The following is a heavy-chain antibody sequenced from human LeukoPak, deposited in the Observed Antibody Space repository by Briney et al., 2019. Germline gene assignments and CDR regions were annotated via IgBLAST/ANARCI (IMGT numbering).Heavy chain of an antibody. CDR1: GFTFDHYS. CDR3: AKDGKNYFDY. Sequence: GGSLRLSCAASGFTFDHYSMHWVRQAPGKGLEWVSLISWDGGSTYYADSVKGRFTISRDNSKNSLFLQMNSLRAEDTALYYCAKDGKNYFDYWGQGTLVTVSS. V-gene: IGHV3-43*01. J-gene: IGHJ4*02. CDR2: ISWDGGST.